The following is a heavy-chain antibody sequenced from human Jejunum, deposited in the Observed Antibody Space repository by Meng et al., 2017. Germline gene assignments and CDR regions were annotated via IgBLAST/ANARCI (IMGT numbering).Heavy chain of an antibody. CDR2: TYYRSKWHN. Sequence: HVQRQRSATGLVLPPQTLCLTCAISGASVSRTGAAWNWIRQSPSRGLEWLERTYYRSKWHNDSAVSAKARIAINPDTSKTQFYLQLNSLPPEATAVYYCASDYGTSRPHAYWRTETLVTVSS. CDR1: GASVSRTGAA. V-gene: IGHV6-1*01. D-gene: IGHD1/OR15-1a*01. CDR3: ASDYGTSRPHAY. J-gene: IGHJ4*02.